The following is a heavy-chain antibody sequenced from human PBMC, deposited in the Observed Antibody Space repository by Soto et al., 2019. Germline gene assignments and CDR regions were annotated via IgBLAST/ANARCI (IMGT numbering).Heavy chain of an antibody. CDR1: GFTFSSYG. J-gene: IGHJ6*02. CDR3: AREYYDYVWGSYYYYYYYGMDV. D-gene: IGHD3-16*01. V-gene: IGHV3-33*01. CDR2: IWYDGSNK. Sequence: QVQLVESGGGVVQPGRSLRLSCAASGFTFSSYGMHWVRQAPGKGLEWVAVIWYDGSNKYYADSVKGRFTISRDNSKNTLYLQMNSLRAEDTAVYYCAREYYDYVWGSYYYYYYYGMDVWGQGTTVTVSS.